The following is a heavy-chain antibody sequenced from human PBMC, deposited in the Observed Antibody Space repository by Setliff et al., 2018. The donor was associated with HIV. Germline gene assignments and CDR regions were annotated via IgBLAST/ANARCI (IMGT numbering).Heavy chain of an antibody. CDR2: IIPIFGTA. V-gene: IGHV1-69*05. Sequence: SVKVSCKASGGAFSSYALSWVRQAPGQGLEWMGGIIPIFGTANYAQKFQGRVTITTDESTSTAYMELSSLRSEDMAVYYCARCGAGEWHLYMDVWGKGTAVTVSS. D-gene: IGHD3-16*01. CDR1: GGAFSSYA. J-gene: IGHJ6*03. CDR3: ARCGAGEWHLYMDV.